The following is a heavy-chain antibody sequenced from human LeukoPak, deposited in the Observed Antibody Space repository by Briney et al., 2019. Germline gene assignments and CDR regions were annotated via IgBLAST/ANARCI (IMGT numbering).Heavy chain of an antibody. CDR1: GFTVSTNY. D-gene: IGHD6-25*01. Sequence: GGSLRLSCAASGFTVSTNYMSWVRQAPGKGLEWVSVIYSGDNTYYADSVKGRFTISRDISKNTLYLQMNSLRAEDTAVYYCAGSPLSVSGYLDYWGQGTLVTVSS. J-gene: IGHJ4*02. CDR3: AGSPLSVSGYLDY. CDR2: IYSGDNT. V-gene: IGHV3-66*01.